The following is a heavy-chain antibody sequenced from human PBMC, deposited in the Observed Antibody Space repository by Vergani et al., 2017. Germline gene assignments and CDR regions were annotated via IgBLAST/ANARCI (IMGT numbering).Heavy chain of an antibody. CDR2: IIPIFGTA. J-gene: IGHJ4*02. Sequence: QVQLVQSGTEMKKPGASMKVSCEASGYIFTDYYIHWVRQAPGQGLEWMGWIIPIFGTANYAQKFQGRVTITADESTSTAYMELSSLRSEDTAVYYCARVGKFYGDYQKPFDYWGQGTLVTVSS. CDR3: ARVGKFYGDYQKPFDY. D-gene: IGHD4-17*01. CDR1: GYIFTDYY. V-gene: IGHV1-69*13.